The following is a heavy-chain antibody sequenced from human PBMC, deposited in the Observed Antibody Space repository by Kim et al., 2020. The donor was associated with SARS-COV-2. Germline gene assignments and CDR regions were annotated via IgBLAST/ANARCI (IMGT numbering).Heavy chain of an antibody. CDR1: GFTFSSNW. D-gene: IGHD3-9*01. V-gene: IGHV3-7*03. J-gene: IGHJ4*02. CDR2: IKQDGNVK. CDR3: VAGYFADNVIRAFDY. Sequence: GGSLRLSCAVSGFTFSSNWMTWVRQAPGRGLEWLANIKQDGNVKFYADSVKGRFTISRDNAKNSLYLQLNNLRDEDTAVYFCVAGYFADNVIRAFDYWGQGTLVTVSS.